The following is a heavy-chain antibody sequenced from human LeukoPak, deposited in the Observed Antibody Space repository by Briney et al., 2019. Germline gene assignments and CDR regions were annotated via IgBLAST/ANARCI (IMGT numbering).Heavy chain of an antibody. CDR3: ASNYDYGDYYDAFDI. CDR1: GFTFSTYA. J-gene: IGHJ3*02. V-gene: IGHV3-7*01. Sequence: GGSLRLSCAASGFTFSTYAMSWVRQAPGKGLEWVANIKQDGSEKYYVDSVKGRFTISRDNAKNSLYLQMNSLRAEDTAVYYCASNYDYGDYYDAFDIWGQGTMVTVSS. D-gene: IGHD4-17*01. CDR2: IKQDGSEK.